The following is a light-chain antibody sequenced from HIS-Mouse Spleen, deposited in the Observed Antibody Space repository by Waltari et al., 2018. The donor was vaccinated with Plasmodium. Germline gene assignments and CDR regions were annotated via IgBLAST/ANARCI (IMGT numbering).Light chain of an antibody. V-gene: IGKV3-15*01. Sequence: EIVITQSPATLSVSPGERATPSCRASQSVSSNLAWYQQKPGQAPRLLISGASTRATGIPARFSGSGSGTEFTLTISSLQSEDFAVYYCQQYNNWSFTFGPGTKVDIK. CDR1: QSVSSN. J-gene: IGKJ3*01. CDR3: QQYNNWSFT. CDR2: GAS.